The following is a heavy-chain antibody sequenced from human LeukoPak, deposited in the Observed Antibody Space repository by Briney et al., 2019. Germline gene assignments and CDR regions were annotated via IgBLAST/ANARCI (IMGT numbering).Heavy chain of an antibody. CDR1: GGSISSYY. Sequence: PSETLSLTCTVSGGSISSYYWSWIRQPPGKGLEWIGYIYYSGSTNYNPSPKSRVTMSVDTSKNQFSLKLSSVTAADTAVYYCARATYGSGSYPFDYWGQGTLVTVSS. CDR2: IYYSGST. CDR3: ARATYGSGSYPFDY. D-gene: IGHD3-10*01. V-gene: IGHV4-59*01. J-gene: IGHJ4*02.